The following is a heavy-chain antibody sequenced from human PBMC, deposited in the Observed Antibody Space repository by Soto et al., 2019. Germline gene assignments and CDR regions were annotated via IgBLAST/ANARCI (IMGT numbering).Heavy chain of an antibody. CDR1: GFTVSSNY. CDR3: ARARGGYSGYENYYYYYMDV. V-gene: IGHV3-66*01. D-gene: IGHD5-12*01. CDR2: IYSGGST. Sequence: GGSLRLSCAASGFTVSSNYMSWVRQAPGKGLEWVSVIYSGGSTYYADSVKSRFTISRDNSKNTLYLQMNSLRAEDTAVYYCARARGGYSGYENYYYYYMDVWGKGTTVTVSS. J-gene: IGHJ6*03.